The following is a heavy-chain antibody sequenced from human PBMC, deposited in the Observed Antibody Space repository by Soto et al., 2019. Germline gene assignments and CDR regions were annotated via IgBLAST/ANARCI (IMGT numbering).Heavy chain of an antibody. CDR3: SRVYALAPDY. J-gene: IGHJ4*02. V-gene: IGHV3-30-3*01. Sequence: GGSLRLSCAASGFTFSSYTMHWVRQAPGKGLEWVAVISYDGSNKYYADSVKGRFTISRDNSKNTLYLQMNSLRAEDTAVYYFSRVYALAPDYWGQGTLVTVSS. CDR1: GFTFSSYT. CDR2: ISYDGSNK. D-gene: IGHD2-8*01.